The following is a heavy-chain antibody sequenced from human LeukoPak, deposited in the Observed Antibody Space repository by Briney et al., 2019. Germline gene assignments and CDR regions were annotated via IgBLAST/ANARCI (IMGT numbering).Heavy chain of an antibody. CDR3: ARDGGRRDDY. CDR1: GFTFSNYW. CDR2: IKKDGSEK. V-gene: IGHV3-7*01. J-gene: IGHJ4*02. D-gene: IGHD3-16*01. Sequence: GGSLRLSCSASGFTFSNYWMSWVRQAPGKGLEWVANIKKDGSEKKYVDSVKGRFTISRDNAKNSLYLQMNSLRVEDTAVYFCARDGGRRDDYWGQGTLVTVSS.